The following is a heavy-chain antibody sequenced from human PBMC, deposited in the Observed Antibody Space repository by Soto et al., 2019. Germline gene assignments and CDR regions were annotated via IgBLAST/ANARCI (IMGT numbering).Heavy chain of an antibody. Sequence: SETPSLTCTVSGGSISSGGYYWSWIRQHPGNGLEWIGYIYYSGSTYYNPSLKSRVTISVDTSKNQFSLKLSSVTAADTAVYYCARYLLGYYDILTGYYPPDYWGQGTLVTVSS. CDR3: ARYLLGYYDILTGYYPPDY. D-gene: IGHD3-9*01. CDR1: GGSISSGGYY. V-gene: IGHV4-31*03. CDR2: IYYSGST. J-gene: IGHJ4*02.